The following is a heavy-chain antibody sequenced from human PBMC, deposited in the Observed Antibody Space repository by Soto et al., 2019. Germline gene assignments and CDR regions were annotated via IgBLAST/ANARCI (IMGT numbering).Heavy chain of an antibody. J-gene: IGHJ5*02. CDR2: ISAYNGNT. CDR3: AKSTIFGVVPSFDP. CDR1: GYTFTSYG. Sequence: ASVKVSCKASGYTFTSYGISWVRQAPGQGLEWMGWISAYNGNTNYAQKLQSRVTMTTDTSTSTAYMELRSLRSDDTAVYYCAKSTIFGVVPSFDPWGQGTPVTVS. V-gene: IGHV1-18*01. D-gene: IGHD3-3*01.